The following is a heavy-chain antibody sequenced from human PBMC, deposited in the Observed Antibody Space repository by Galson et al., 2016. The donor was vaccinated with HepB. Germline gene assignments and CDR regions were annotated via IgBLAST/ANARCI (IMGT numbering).Heavy chain of an antibody. Sequence: LSLTCAVSGGSISCSNWWNWVRQPPGKGLEWIGEVFHSGSSNYNPSLKSRVTLSVDKSKNHFSLNLNSVTAADTAIYYCARAATPYGSGSYYSPWGQGTLVTVSS. D-gene: IGHD3-10*01. CDR2: VFHSGSS. CDR3: ARAATPYGSGSYYSP. V-gene: IGHV4-4*02. J-gene: IGHJ5*02. CDR1: GGSISCSNW.